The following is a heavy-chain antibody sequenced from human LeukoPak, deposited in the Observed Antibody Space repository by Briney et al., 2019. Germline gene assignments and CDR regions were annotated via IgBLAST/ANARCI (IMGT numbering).Heavy chain of an antibody. CDR3: VKGSGSYWRLYYFDY. CDR2: ISWNSDTI. Sequence: QPGRSLRLSCAASGFTFDDYAMHWVRRGPGKGLEWVSGISWNSDTIGYADSVKGRFTISRDNAKNSLYLQMNSLRAEDTALYYCVKGSGSYWRLYYFDYWGQGTLVTVSS. CDR1: GFTFDDYA. J-gene: IGHJ4*02. V-gene: IGHV3-9*01. D-gene: IGHD1-26*01.